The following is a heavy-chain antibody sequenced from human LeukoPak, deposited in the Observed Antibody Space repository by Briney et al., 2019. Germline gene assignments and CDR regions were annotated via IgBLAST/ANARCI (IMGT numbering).Heavy chain of an antibody. J-gene: IGHJ4*02. V-gene: IGHV3-21*01. D-gene: IGHD2-21*02. CDR1: GFTFSSYS. CDR3: ARESLYCGGDCYFDY. Sequence: PGGSLRLSCAASGFTFSSYSMNWVRQAPGKGLEWVSSISSSSSYIYYADSVKGRFTISRDNSKNTLYLQMGSLRAEDMAVYYCARESLYCGGDCYFDYWGQGTLVTVSS. CDR2: ISSSSSYI.